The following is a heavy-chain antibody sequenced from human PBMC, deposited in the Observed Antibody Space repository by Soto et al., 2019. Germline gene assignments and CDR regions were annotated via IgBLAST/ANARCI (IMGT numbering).Heavy chain of an antibody. CDR2: MSAYNGNT. CDR3: ARDGTGVTMIRYFDL. Sequence: QVQLVQSGAEVKKPGASVNVSCKASGYTFTSYGISWVRQAPGQGLEWMGWMSAYNGNTNYAQKLQSRVTLTTDTSTGTAYMELRSLRSDDTAVYYCARDGTGVTMIRYFDLWGRGTLVTVSS. J-gene: IGHJ2*01. V-gene: IGHV1-18*01. D-gene: IGHD3-22*01. CDR1: GYTFTSYG.